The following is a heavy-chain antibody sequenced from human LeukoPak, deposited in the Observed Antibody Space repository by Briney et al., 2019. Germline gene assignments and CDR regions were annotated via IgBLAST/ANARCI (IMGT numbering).Heavy chain of an antibody. V-gene: IGHV1-18*01. J-gene: IGHJ3*02. Sequence: ASVKVSCKASGYTFTSYGISWVRQAPGQGLEWMGWISAYNGNTNYAQKLPGGVTMTTDTSTSTAYMELRSLRSDDTAVYYCARDLDNWNDGGYAFDIWGQGTMVTVSS. CDR3: ARDLDNWNDGGYAFDI. CDR1: GYTFTSYG. CDR2: ISAYNGNT. D-gene: IGHD1-1*01.